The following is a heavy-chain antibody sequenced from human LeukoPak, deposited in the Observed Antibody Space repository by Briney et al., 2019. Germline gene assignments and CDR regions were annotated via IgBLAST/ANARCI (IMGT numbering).Heavy chain of an antibody. CDR3: ARDRRRPGSGYLALLDY. J-gene: IGHJ4*02. V-gene: IGHV4-59*01. Sequence: SETLSLTCTVSGGSINSYYWSWIRQPPGKGLEWIGYIYYSGSTNCNPSLKSRVTISVDTSKNQFSLKLSSVTAADTAVYYCARDRRRPGSGYLALLDYWGQGTLVTVSS. CDR2: IYYSGST. CDR1: GGSINSYY. D-gene: IGHD3-3*01.